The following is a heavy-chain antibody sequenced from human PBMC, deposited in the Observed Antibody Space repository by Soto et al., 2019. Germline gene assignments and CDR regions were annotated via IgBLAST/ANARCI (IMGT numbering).Heavy chain of an antibody. V-gene: IGHV1-46*01. CDR3: ASDLAAGAL. CDR1: GYTFINYY. CDR2: INPMGGST. Sequence: ASVKVSCKASGYTFINYYIHWVRQAPGQGLEWMAIINPMGGSTNYAQEFQGRVTLTSDTSTSTVYMELSSLRFEDTALFYCASDLAAGALWGQGTLVTVSS. J-gene: IGHJ4*02. D-gene: IGHD2-15*01.